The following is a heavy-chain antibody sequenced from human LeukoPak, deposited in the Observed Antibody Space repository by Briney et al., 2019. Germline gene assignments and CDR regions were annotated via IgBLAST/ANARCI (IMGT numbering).Heavy chain of an antibody. CDR1: GFTFSNYE. CDR3: AKIPSAVPGRGFDY. D-gene: IGHD6-19*01. J-gene: IGHJ4*02. CDR2: IRYDGTNK. Sequence: GGSLRLSCAASGFTFSNYEMNWVRQAPGKGLEWVAFIRYDGTNKYYADSVKGRFTISRDNSKNTLYLQMNSLRADDTAVYYCAKIPSAVPGRGFDYWGQGTLVTVSS. V-gene: IGHV3-30*02.